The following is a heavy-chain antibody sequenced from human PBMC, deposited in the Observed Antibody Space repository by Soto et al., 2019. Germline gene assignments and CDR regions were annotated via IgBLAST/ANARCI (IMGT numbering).Heavy chain of an antibody. Sequence: GGSLRLSCAASGFTFSSYWMSWVRQAPGKGLEWVANIKQDGSEKYYVDSVKGRFTISRDNAKNSLYLQMNSLRAEDTAVYYCARDGGYGLRDYSKGYAFDIWGQGTMVTVSS. CDR1: GFTFSSYW. CDR3: ARDGGYGLRDYSKGYAFDI. V-gene: IGHV3-7*01. J-gene: IGHJ3*02. CDR2: IKQDGSEK. D-gene: IGHD4-4*01.